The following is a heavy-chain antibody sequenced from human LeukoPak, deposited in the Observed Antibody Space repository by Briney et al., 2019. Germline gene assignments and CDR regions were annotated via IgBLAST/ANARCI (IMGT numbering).Heavy chain of an antibody. J-gene: IGHJ4*02. D-gene: IGHD6-19*01. Sequence: ASVKVSCKASGYTFTSYGISWVRQAPGQGLEWMGWINPNSGGTNYAQKFQGRVTMTRDTSISTAYMELSRLRSDDTAVYYCASSQSRYSSGWYLDSWGQGTLVTVSS. CDR3: ASSQSRYSSGWYLDS. CDR1: GYTFTSYG. CDR2: INPNSGGT. V-gene: IGHV1-2*02.